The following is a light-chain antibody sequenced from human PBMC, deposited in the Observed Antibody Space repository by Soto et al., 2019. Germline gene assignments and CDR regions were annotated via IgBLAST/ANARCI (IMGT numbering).Light chain of an antibody. CDR3: QQYNNWPYT. J-gene: IGKJ2*01. Sequence: EIAMTQSPATLSVSPGERFTLSCMAIQSVSRNLAWYQQKPGQAPRLLIYAASARTTGIPARFSGSGSGTDFTLTISSLQSEDFEVYYCQQYNNWPYTFGQGTKVDIK. CDR2: AAS. CDR1: QSVSRN. V-gene: IGKV3-15*01.